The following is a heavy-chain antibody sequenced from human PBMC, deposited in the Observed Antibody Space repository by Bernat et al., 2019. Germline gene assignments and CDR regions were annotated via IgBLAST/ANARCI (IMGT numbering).Heavy chain of an antibody. CDR2: ISHNGVTT. V-gene: IGHV3-23*01. CDR3: ARRVHYDAFDI. CDR1: GFTFSNYA. J-gene: IGHJ3*02. Sequence: QPGGSLRLSCAASGFTFSNYAMSWVRQAPGKGLEWVSGISHNGVTTYHADSVKGRFTIFRDNSKNTLYLQMNSLRADDTAVFYCARRVHYDAFDIWGQGTMDTVSS.